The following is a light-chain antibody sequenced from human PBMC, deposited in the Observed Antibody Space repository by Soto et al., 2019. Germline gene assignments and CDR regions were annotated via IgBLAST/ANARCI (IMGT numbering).Light chain of an antibody. CDR2: EVS. CDR3: SSYTSSSTLV. V-gene: IGLV2-14*01. J-gene: IGLJ2*01. CDR1: SSDVGGYNY. Sequence: SALTQPDSVSGSPGQSITISCTGTSSDVGGYNYVSWYQQHPGKAPKLMIYEVSNRPSGVSNRFSGSKSGNTASLTISGLQAEDEADYYCSSYTSSSTLVFGGGTKLTVL.